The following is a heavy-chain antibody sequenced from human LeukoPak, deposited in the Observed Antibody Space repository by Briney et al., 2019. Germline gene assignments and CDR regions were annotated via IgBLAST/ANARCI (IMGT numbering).Heavy chain of an antibody. CDR2: MNPNSGNT. CDR1: GYTFTTYA. CDR3: ARTIAAAGTFGDY. D-gene: IGHD6-13*01. V-gene: IGHV1-8*02. Sequence: GASVKVSCKASGYTFTTYAMNWVRRAPGQGLEWMGWMNPNSGNTGYAQKFQGRVTMTRNTSISTAYMELSSLRSEDTAVYYCARTIAAAGTFGDYWGQGTLVTVSS. J-gene: IGHJ4*02.